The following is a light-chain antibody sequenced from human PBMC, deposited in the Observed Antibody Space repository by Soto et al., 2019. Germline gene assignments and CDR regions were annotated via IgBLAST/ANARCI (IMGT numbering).Light chain of an antibody. Sequence: EIVLTQSPGTLSLSPGERATLSCRASQSVSSSYLAWYQQKPGQAPRLLIYGASSRATGIPDRFSGSGSGTDFTLTISRLEPEDFAVYYCQQYGSSPPFTFGPVTKLDI. V-gene: IGKV3-20*01. CDR2: GAS. CDR3: QQYGSSPPFT. CDR1: QSVSSSY. J-gene: IGKJ3*01.